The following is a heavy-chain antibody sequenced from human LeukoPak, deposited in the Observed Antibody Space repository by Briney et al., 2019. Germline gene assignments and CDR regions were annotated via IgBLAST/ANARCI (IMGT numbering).Heavy chain of an antibody. CDR1: GGSLSGYY. Sequence: SETLSLTCAVYGGSLSGYYWSWIRQPPGKGLEWIGEINHSGSTNYNPSLKSRVTISVDTSKNQFSLKLSSVTAADTAVYYCARNGPWFGELSVDYWGQGTLVTVSS. J-gene: IGHJ4*02. CDR2: INHSGST. CDR3: ARNGPWFGELSVDY. V-gene: IGHV4-34*01. D-gene: IGHD3-10*01.